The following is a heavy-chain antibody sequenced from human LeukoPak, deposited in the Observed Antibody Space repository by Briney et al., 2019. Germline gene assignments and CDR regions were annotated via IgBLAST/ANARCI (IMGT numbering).Heavy chain of an antibody. V-gene: IGHV3-30*04. CDR1: GFTFNTYA. D-gene: IGHD6-19*01. Sequence: GGSLRLSWAPSGFTFNTYAMHCVRQAPGKGLEWVAVISYDGSNRNYGDSVKGRFTISRDNSKNTLYLEMSSLRPEDTAVYYCARDPPFSSGWSHNLFDYGGEGTLVTVSS. CDR2: ISYDGSNR. CDR3: ARDPPFSSGWSHNLFDY. J-gene: IGHJ4*02.